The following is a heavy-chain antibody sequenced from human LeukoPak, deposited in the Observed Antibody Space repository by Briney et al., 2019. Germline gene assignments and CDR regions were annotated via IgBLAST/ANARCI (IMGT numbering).Heavy chain of an antibody. D-gene: IGHD2-15*01. J-gene: IGHJ4*02. V-gene: IGHV3-23*01. CDR2: ISASGGGT. CDR3: AKYGDNRVVAATIDY. CDR1: GFRFDSYA. Sequence: PGGSLRLSCAASGFRFDSYAMTWVRQAPGKGLEWVSTISASGGGTHYADSVKGRFTISRDNSKNTLYLQMNSLRAEDTAVYYCAKYGDNRVVAATIDYWGQGTLVTVSS.